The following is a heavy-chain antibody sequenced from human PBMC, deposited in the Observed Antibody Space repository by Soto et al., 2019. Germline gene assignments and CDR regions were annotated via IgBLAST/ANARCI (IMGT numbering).Heavy chain of an antibody. Sequence: QVQLQESGPGLVKPSQTLSLTCTVSGGSISRGGYYWSWIRQHPGKGPEWIGYIYYSGSTYYNPSLKTRVTISVDTSENQFSLRMSSVTAADTAVYYSARALTPDIWGQGTMVTVSS. J-gene: IGHJ3*02. CDR2: IYYSGST. V-gene: IGHV4-31*03. CDR1: GGSISRGGYY. CDR3: ARALTPDI.